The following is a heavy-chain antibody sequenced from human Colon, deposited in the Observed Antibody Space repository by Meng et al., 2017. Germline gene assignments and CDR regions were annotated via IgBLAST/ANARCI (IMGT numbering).Heavy chain of an antibody. V-gene: IGHV5-51*01. CDR2: IFPADSDT. D-gene: IGHD4/OR15-4a*01. CDR3: ARLRDYGDDRAFAY. J-gene: IGHJ4*02. Sequence: GESLKISCKGSGYSFSSYWIGWVRQMPGKGPEWMGNIFPADSDTRYSPSFQGQVTISVDKSISTAYLQWSSLEASDSAINYCARLRDYGDDRAFAYWGPGTLVTVSS. CDR1: GYSFSSYW.